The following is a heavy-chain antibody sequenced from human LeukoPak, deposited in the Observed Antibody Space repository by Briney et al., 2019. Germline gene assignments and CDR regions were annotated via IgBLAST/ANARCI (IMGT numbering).Heavy chain of an antibody. Sequence: GESLKISCKGSGYIFTSYWIGWVRQLPGKGLEGMGIIYPGDSDTRYSPSFQGQVTISADKSISTAYLQWSSLKAQDTAMYYCARLNSIAAAGTSLFDPWGQGTLVTVSS. CDR2: IYPGDSDT. V-gene: IGHV5-51*01. CDR3: ARLNSIAAAGTSLFDP. CDR1: GYIFTSYW. J-gene: IGHJ5*02. D-gene: IGHD6-13*01.